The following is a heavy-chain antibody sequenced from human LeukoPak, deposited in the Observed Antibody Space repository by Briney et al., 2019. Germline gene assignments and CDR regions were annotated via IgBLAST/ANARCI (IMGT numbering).Heavy chain of an antibody. Sequence: PSQTLSLTCAVSDGSISSGGYSWSWIRQPPGKGLEWIGYIYHSGSTYYNPSLKSRVTISVDRSKNQFSLKLSSVTAADTAVYYCARVNLYYDIVEAFDIWGQGTMVTVSS. D-gene: IGHD3-22*01. CDR1: DGSISSGGYS. J-gene: IGHJ3*02. CDR3: ARVNLYYDIVEAFDI. V-gene: IGHV4-30-2*01. CDR2: IYHSGST.